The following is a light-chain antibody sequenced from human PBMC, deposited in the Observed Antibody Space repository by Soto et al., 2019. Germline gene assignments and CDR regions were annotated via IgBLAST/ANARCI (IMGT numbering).Light chain of an antibody. Sequence: QSALTQPASVSGSPGQSITISCTGTSSDVGAYDYVSWYQQHPHKAPKLMIYDVSNRPSGVSNRFSGSKSGNTASLTISGLQAEDEADYYSSSYTSTTTVVFGGGTKVTVL. CDR2: DVS. CDR1: SSDVGAYDY. V-gene: IGLV2-14*01. CDR3: SSYTSTTTVV. J-gene: IGLJ2*01.